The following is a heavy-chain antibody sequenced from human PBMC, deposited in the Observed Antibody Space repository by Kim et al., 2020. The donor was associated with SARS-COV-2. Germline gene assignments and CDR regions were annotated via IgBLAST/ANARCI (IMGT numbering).Heavy chain of an antibody. CDR2: INHSGST. Sequence: ETLSLTCAVYGGSFSGYYWSWIRQPPGKGLEWIGEINHSGSTNYNPSLKSRVTISVDTSKNQFSLKLSSVTAADTAVYYCARGGRYYGSGSYRPAYYYGMDVWGQGTTVTVSS. V-gene: IGHV4-34*01. CDR1: GGSFSGYY. CDR3: ARGGRYYGSGSYRPAYYYGMDV. J-gene: IGHJ6*02. D-gene: IGHD3-10*01.